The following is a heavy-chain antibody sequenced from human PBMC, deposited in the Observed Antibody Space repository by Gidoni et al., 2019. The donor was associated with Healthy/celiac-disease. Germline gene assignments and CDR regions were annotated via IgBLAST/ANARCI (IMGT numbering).Heavy chain of an antibody. CDR3: ARLFSQSPIVATIEDY. J-gene: IGHJ4*02. CDR1: GFTVSRNY. D-gene: IGHD1-26*01. CDR2: IYSGGST. Sequence: EVQLVESGGGLIQPGGSLRLSCAASGFTVSRNYMSWVRQAPGKGLEWVSVIYSGGSTYYADSVKGRFTISRDNSKNTLYLQMNSLRAEDTAVYYCARLFSQSPIVATIEDYWGQGTLVTVSS. V-gene: IGHV3-53*01.